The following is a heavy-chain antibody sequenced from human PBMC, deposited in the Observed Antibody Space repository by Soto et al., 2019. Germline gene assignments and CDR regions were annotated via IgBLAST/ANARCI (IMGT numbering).Heavy chain of an antibody. D-gene: IGHD2-2*01. CDR3: ARSQGSSTSLEIYYYYYYGMDV. Sequence: ASVKVSCKASGGTFSSYAISWVRQAPGQGLEWMGGIIPISGTANYAQKFQGRVTITADESTSTVYMELSSLRSEDTAVYFCARSQGSSTSLEIYYYYYYGMDVWGQGTTVTV. CDR1: GGTFSSYA. J-gene: IGHJ6*02. V-gene: IGHV1-69*13. CDR2: IIPISGTA.